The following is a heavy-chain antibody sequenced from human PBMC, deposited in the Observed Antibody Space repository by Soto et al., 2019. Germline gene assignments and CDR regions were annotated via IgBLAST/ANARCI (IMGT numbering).Heavy chain of an antibody. D-gene: IGHD4-4*01. CDR2: ISYEGRNK. CDR1: GFTFSLYG. CDR3: AKGRDSTLLRWQYFDN. V-gene: IGHV3-30*18. J-gene: IGHJ4*02. Sequence: QVQLVESGGDVVQPGGSLRLSCAVSGFTFSLYGMHWVRQAPGTGLELVAFISYEGRNKYYADSVKGRFTISRDNSKNTLSLQMESLRPEDTAVYYCAKGRDSTLLRWQYFDNWGQGTQVTVSS.